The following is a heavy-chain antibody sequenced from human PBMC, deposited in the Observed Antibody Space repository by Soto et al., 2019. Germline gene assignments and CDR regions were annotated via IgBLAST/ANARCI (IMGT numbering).Heavy chain of an antibody. CDR1: GFTFSSYA. Sequence: GGSLRLSCLASGFTFSSYAMSWVRQAPGKGLEWVSAISGSGGSTYYADSVKGRFTISRDNSKNTLYLQMNSLRAEDTAVYYCAKDRGGITMVRIPYGMDVWGQGTTVTVSS. V-gene: IGHV3-23*01. J-gene: IGHJ6*02. D-gene: IGHD3-10*01. CDR2: ISGSGGST. CDR3: AKDRGGITMVRIPYGMDV.